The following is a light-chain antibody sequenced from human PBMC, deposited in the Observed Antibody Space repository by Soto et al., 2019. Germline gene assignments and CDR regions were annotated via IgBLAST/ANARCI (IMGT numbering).Light chain of an antibody. CDR2: EVS. J-gene: IGLJ2*01. V-gene: IGLV2-14*01. CDR1: SSDVGGYNY. Sequence: QSALTQPASVSGSPGQSITISCTGTSSDVGGYNYVSWYQQHPGKAPKLMIYEVSNRPSGVSNRFSGSKSGNTASLTISGRQAEDEADYYCSSYTSSIAHWVFGGGTKVTVL. CDR3: SSYTSSIAHWV.